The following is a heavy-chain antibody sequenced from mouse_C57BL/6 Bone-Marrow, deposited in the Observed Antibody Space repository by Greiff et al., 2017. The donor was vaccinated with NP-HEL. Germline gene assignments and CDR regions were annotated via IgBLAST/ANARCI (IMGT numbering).Heavy chain of an antibody. CDR2: IDPSDSYT. Sequence: VQLQQPGAELVKPGASVKLSCKASGYTFTSYWMQWVKQRPGQGLEWIGEIDPSDSYTNYNQKFKGKATLTVDTSSSTAYMQLSSLTSEDSAVYYGARYYDGSSYWYFDVWGTGTTVTVSS. CDR1: GYTFTSYW. V-gene: IGHV1-50*01. D-gene: IGHD1-1*01. J-gene: IGHJ1*03. CDR3: ARYYDGSSYWYFDV.